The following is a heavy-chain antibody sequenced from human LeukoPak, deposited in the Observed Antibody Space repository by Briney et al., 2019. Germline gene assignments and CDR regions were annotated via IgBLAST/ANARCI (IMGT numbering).Heavy chain of an antibody. CDR2: ISGSGGST. V-gene: IGHV3-23*01. CDR1: GFTFSSYA. Sequence: GGSLRLSCAASGFTFSSYAMSWVRQAPGKGLEWVSAISGSGGSTYYADSVKGRFTISRGNSKNTLYLQMNSLRAEDTAVYYCAKDLTVTRYREPDWGQGTLVTVSS. D-gene: IGHD4-17*01. CDR3: AKDLTVTRYREPD. J-gene: IGHJ4*02.